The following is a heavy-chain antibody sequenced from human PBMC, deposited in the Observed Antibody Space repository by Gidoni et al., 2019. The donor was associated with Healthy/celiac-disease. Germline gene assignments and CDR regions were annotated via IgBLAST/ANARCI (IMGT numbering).Heavy chain of an antibody. CDR1: GCSISRGGYY. Sequence: QVQLQESGPGLVKPSQTLSLTCTVSGCSISRGGYYWSWIRQHPGKGLEWIGYIYYSGSTYYNPSLKSRVTISVDTSKNQFSLKLSSVTAADTAVYYCARGAMSSSWYDWFDPWGQGTLVTVSS. CDR3: ARGAMSSSWYDWFDP. D-gene: IGHD6-13*01. V-gene: IGHV4-31*03. J-gene: IGHJ5*02. CDR2: IYYSGST.